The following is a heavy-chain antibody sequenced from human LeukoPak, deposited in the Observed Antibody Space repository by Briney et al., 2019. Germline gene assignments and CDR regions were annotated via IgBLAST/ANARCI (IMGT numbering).Heavy chain of an antibody. D-gene: IGHD3-10*01. CDR2: ISGDGGST. V-gene: IGHV3-43*02. CDR1: GFTFDDYA. Sequence: PGGSLRLSCAASGFTFDDYAMRWVRQAPGKGLEWVSVISGDGGSTYYADSVKGRFTISRDNSKHSLYLQITSLRTEDTGLYYCTHRANFGDYTGYYYGMDVWGPGTTVTVS. CDR3: THRANFGDYTGYYYGMDV. J-gene: IGHJ6*01.